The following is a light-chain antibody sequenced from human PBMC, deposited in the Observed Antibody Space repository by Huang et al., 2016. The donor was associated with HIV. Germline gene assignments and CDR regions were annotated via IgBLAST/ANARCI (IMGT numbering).Light chain of an antibody. J-gene: IGKJ1*01. CDR1: QSVLYSSNNKNY. V-gene: IGKV4-1*01. Sequence: DIMMTQSPDSVAVSLGERATINCESRQSVLYSSNNKNYLAWYQQKPGQPPKLLIYWASTRESGVPDRFSGSGSGTDFSLTISSLQAEDVAVYYCQQYYSTPWTFGQGTKVEIK. CDR2: WAS. CDR3: QQYYSTPWT.